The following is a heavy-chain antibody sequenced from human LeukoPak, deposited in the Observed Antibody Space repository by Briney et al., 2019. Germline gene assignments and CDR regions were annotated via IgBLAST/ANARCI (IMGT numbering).Heavy chain of an antibody. CDR3: TSGITS. CDR2: IRSRAHSSAT. Sequence: GGSLRLSCAASGFTFSGSTMHWFRQASGKGLEWVGRIRSRAHSSATAYAASVKGRFTISRDDSKNTAYLQMNSLKTEDTAVYYCTSGITSWGQGTLVTVSS. CDR1: GFTFSGST. J-gene: IGHJ5*02. V-gene: IGHV3-73*01. D-gene: IGHD3-3*01.